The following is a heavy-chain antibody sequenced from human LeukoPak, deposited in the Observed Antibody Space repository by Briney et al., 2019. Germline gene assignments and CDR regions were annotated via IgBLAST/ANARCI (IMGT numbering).Heavy chain of an antibody. V-gene: IGHV3-23*01. CDR1: GFTFSTHA. D-gene: IGHD6-19*01. CDR2: IGDSFTGT. Sequence: GGSLRLSCAASGFTFSTHAMTWVRQAPGKGLEWVSTIGDSFTGTFYADAVKGRFTISRDNSKNMLYLQMNSLTTGDTAVYYCAKDHAQWLVLDYWGQGTLVTVSS. CDR3: AKDHAQWLVLDY. J-gene: IGHJ4*02.